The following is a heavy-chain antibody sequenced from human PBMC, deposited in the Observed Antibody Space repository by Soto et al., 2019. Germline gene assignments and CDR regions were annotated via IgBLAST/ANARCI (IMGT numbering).Heavy chain of an antibody. Sequence: QVQLVESGGDLVKPGGSLRLSCAASGFTFSDYYMSWIRQAPGKGLEWVSYISTSGSTIYYADSVKGRFTISRDNAKNALYLQMISLRAEDTAMYYCARDQRWLQLSWYFDLWGRGTLLTVSS. V-gene: IGHV3-11*01. J-gene: IGHJ2*01. D-gene: IGHD5-12*01. CDR3: ARDQRWLQLSWYFDL. CDR2: ISTSGSTI. CDR1: GFTFSDYY.